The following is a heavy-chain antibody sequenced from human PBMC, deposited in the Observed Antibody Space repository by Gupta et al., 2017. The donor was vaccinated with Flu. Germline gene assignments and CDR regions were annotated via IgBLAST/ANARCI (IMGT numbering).Heavy chain of an antibody. D-gene: IGHD2-21*02. CDR3: ATVFEY. CDR2: VDNDGSGT. V-gene: IGHV3-74*01. J-gene: IGHJ4*02. Sequence: GQSGGGLVQPGGSLRLSCAASGFTFSNYWMHWVSRVDNDGSGTSYADSVKGRFTISRDNAKNTLYLQMNSLRAEDTAVYYCATVFEYWGQGT. CDR1: GFTFSNYW.